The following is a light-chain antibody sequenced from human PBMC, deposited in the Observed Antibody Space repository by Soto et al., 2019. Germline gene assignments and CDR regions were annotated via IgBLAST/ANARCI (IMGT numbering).Light chain of an antibody. CDR1: QAIRTA. Sequence: AIQLTQSPSSLYASVGDRVTITCRASQAIRTALGWYQQKPGKVPKLLIYAASILQSGVPSRFSGSGSGTDFTLTISSLQPEDFATYYCLQDYNYPWTFGQGTKVDIK. CDR3: LQDYNYPWT. CDR2: AAS. V-gene: IGKV1-6*01. J-gene: IGKJ1*01.